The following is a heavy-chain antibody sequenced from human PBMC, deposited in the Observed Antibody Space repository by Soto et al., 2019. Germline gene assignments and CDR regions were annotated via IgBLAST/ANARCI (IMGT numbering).Heavy chain of an antibody. D-gene: IGHD2-15*01. CDR3: AGGGVPIVVVVAVRYYFDY. CDR2: INHSGST. CDR1: GGSFSGYY. V-gene: IGHV4-34*01. Sequence: SETLSLTCAVYGGSFSGYYWSWIRQPPGKGLEWIGEINHSGSTNYNPSLKSRVTISVDTSKNQFSLKLSSVTAADTAVYYCAGGGVPIVVVVAVRYYFDYWGQGTLVTVSS. J-gene: IGHJ4*02.